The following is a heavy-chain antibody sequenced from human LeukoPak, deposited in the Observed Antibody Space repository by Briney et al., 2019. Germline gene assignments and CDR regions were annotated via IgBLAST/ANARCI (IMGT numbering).Heavy chain of an antibody. D-gene: IGHD4-17*01. CDR1: GFIFSTYG. Sequence: PGGSLRLSCSASGFIFSTYGMHWVRQAPGRGLEWVSVISGSGGSTYYADSVKGRFTISRDNSKNTLYLQMNSLRPEDTAVYYCARGPTVTSNFDYWGQGTLVTVSS. CDR3: ARGPTVTSNFDY. CDR2: ISGSGGST. V-gene: IGHV3-23*01. J-gene: IGHJ4*02.